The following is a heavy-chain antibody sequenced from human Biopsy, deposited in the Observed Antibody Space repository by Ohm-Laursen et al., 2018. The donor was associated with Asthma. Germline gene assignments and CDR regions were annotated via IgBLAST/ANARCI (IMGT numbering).Heavy chain of an antibody. CDR3: ARAVSSSSYWYFDL. CDR2: IYYSGRT. CDR1: GDAMSTSGSY. J-gene: IGHJ2*01. D-gene: IGHD6-6*01. Sequence: SETLSLTCIVSGDAMSTSGSYWGWIRQSPGKGLEWIGSIYYSGRTYYNPSLESRVTISAGTSKNHFSLKVTSVTAADTAVYYCARAVSSSSYWYFDLWGRGDLVTVSS. V-gene: IGHV4-39*02.